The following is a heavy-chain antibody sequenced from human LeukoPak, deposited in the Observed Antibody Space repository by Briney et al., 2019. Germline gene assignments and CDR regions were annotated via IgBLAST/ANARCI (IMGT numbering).Heavy chain of an antibody. J-gene: IGHJ4*02. CDR2: ISAYNGNT. V-gene: IGHV1-18*04. D-gene: IGHD2-2*01. CDR3: ARGGYVVPAASPPPNFHY. Sequence: APVKLSCKASGYTFTSYGISWVQQAPGQRLEWMGWISAYNGNTNYTQKLQGRVTMTTDTSTSTAYMELRSLRSDDTAVYYCARGGYVVPAASPPPNFHYWGQGTLVTVSS. CDR1: GYTFTSYG.